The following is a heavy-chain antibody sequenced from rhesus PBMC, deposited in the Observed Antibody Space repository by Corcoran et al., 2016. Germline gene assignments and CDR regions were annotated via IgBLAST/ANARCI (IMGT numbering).Heavy chain of an antibody. CDR3: ARKIAAALAFDY. D-gene: IGHD6-25*01. Sequence: QLQLQESGPVLVTPSETLPLTCAVSGGSISSSYLSWFRQAPGNGLVWIGYIGGSSRSTNYNPSLKSRVTMSVDTSKNQLSLKLSSVTAADTAVYYCARKIAAALAFDYWGQGVLVTVSS. CDR1: GGSISSSY. J-gene: IGHJ4*01. CDR2: IGGSSRST. V-gene: IGHV4-169*01.